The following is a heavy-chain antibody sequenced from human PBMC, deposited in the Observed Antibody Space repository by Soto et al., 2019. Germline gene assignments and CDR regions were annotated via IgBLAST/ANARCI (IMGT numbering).Heavy chain of an antibody. D-gene: IGHD4-17*01. Sequence: QVQLQESGPGLVKPSQTLSLTCTVSGGSISSGDYYWSWIRQPPGKGLEWIGYIYYSGSTYYNPAQTLRLTISVVTSQPSFFLKRSSVTASDNAAYYCARIRQAYGEYPGWFDPWGQGNLVTVSS. CDR3: ARIRQAYGEYPGWFDP. J-gene: IGHJ5*02. CDR2: IYYSGST. V-gene: IGHV4-30-4*01. CDR1: GGSISSGDYY.